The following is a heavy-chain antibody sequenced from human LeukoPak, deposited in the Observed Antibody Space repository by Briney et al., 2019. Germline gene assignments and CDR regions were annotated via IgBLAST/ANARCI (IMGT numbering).Heavy chain of an antibody. CDR3: AREPYYYDSSGYRFFDAFDI. D-gene: IGHD3-22*01. V-gene: IGHV4-31*03. Sequence: SETLSLTCTVSGGPISSGGYYWSWIRQHPGKGLEWIGYIYYSGNTFYNPSLESRVTTSVDTSKNQFSLKLSSVTAADTAVYYCAREPYYYDSSGYRFFDAFDIWGQGTMVTVAP. J-gene: IGHJ3*02. CDR1: GGPISSGGYY. CDR2: IYYSGNT.